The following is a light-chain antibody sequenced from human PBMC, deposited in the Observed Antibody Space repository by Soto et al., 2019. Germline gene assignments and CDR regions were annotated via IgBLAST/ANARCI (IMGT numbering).Light chain of an antibody. J-gene: IGKJ1*01. CDR2: GAS. Sequence: EIVLTQSPGTLSLSPGERATLSCRASQSVSSSFLGWYQQKPGQAPRLLIYGASSRATGIPDRFSGSGSGKDFTLIISRLEPEDFAVYYCQQYGSSPWTFGHGTKVEIK. CDR3: QQYGSSPWT. CDR1: QSVSSSF. V-gene: IGKV3-20*01.